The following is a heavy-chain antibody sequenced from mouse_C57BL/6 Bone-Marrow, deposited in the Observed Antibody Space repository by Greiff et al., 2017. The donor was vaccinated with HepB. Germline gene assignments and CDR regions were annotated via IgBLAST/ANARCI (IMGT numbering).Heavy chain of an antibody. D-gene: IGHD2-4*01. J-gene: IGHJ4*01. V-gene: IGHV7-1*01. CDR2: SRNKANDYTT. Sequence: EVKLVESGGGLVQSGRSLRLSCATSGFTFSDFYMEWVRQAPGKGLEWIAASRNKANDYTTEYSASVKGRFIVSRDTSQSILYLQMNALRAEDTAMYYCARDADDYDEGYYAMDYWGQGTSVTVSS. CDR3: ARDADDYDEGYYAMDY. CDR1: GFTFSDFY.